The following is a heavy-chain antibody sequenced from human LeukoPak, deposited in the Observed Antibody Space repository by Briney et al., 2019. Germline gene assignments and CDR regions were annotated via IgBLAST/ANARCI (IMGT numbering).Heavy chain of an antibody. V-gene: IGHV3-33*01. Sequence: GGSLRPSCAASGFTFSSYGMHWVRQAPGKGLEWVAVIWYDGSNKYYADSVKGRFTISRDNSKNTLYLQMNSLRAEDTAVYYCARALGYCSSTSCYPIDYWGQGTLVTVSS. J-gene: IGHJ4*02. CDR3: ARALGYCSSTSCYPIDY. CDR1: GFTFSSYG. CDR2: IWYDGSNK. D-gene: IGHD2-2*01.